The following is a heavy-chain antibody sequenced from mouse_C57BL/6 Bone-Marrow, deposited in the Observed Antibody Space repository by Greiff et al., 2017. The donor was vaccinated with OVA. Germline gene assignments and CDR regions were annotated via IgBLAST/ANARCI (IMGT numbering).Heavy chain of an antibody. D-gene: IGHD4-1*01. Sequence: EVKLMESGEGLVKPGGSLKLSCAASGFTFSSYAMSWVRQTPEKRLEWVAYISSGGDYIYYADTVKGRFTISRDNARNTLYLQMSSLKSEDTAMYYCTRDRKLGRLYYFDYWGQGTTLTVSS. CDR3: TRDRKLGRLYYFDY. V-gene: IGHV5-9-1*02. CDR1: GFTFSSYA. J-gene: IGHJ2*01. CDR2: ISSGGDYI.